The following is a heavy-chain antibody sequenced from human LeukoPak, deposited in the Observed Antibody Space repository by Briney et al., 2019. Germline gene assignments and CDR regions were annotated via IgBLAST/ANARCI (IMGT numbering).Heavy chain of an antibody. Sequence: GASVKVSCKASGYTFSSYYVHWVRQAPGQGLEWMGVISPGGGTTNYAQNFQGRVTMTRDTSISTAYMELSRLRSDDTAVYYCARFSYSSSPMDVWGKGTTVTISS. CDR3: ARFSYSSSPMDV. CDR2: ISPGGGTT. J-gene: IGHJ6*03. D-gene: IGHD6-13*01. CDR1: GYTFSSYY. V-gene: IGHV1-46*01.